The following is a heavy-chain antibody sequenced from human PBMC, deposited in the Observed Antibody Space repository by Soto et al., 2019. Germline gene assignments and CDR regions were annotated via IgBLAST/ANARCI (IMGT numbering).Heavy chain of an antibody. CDR1: GGSISSYY. V-gene: IGHV4-59*08. J-gene: IGHJ4*02. Sequence: SETRSLTCTVSGGSISSYYWSWIRQPPGKGLEWIGYIYYSGSTNYNPSLKSRVTISVDTSKNQFSLKLSSVTAADTAVYYCASWITGTPADYYDYWGQRTLVTVSS. CDR2: IYYSGST. D-gene: IGHD1-20*01. CDR3: ASWITGTPADYYDY.